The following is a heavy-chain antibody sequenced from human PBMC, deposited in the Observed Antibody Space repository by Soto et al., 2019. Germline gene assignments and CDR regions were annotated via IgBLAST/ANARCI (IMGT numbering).Heavy chain of an antibody. V-gene: IGHV4-59*01. J-gene: IGHJ6*03. D-gene: IGHD2-15*01. Sequence: PSETLSLTCTVSGGSISSYYWSWIRQPPGKGQEWIGYIYYNGSTNYNPSLKSRVTISVDTSKNQFSLKLISLTAADTAVYYCARSYRRYCSGGSCYSYYYYYMDVWGKGTTVTVSS. CDR1: GGSISSYY. CDR2: IYYNGST. CDR3: ARSYRRYCSGGSCYSYYYYYMDV.